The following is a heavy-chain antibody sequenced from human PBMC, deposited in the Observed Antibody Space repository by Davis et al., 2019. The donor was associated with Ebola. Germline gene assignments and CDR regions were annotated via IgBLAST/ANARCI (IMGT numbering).Heavy chain of an antibody. Sequence: GESLKISCKGSGYTFTNYWIGWVRQMPGKGLEWMGMIYPGDSDTRYSPSFQGQVTISADKSMNTAYLQWSGLKASDTAMYYCARLGSSSPWRPFDVWGQGTMVIVSS. V-gene: IGHV5-51*01. D-gene: IGHD3-10*01. CDR2: IYPGDSDT. J-gene: IGHJ3*01. CDR3: ARLGSSSPWRPFDV. CDR1: GYTFTNYW.